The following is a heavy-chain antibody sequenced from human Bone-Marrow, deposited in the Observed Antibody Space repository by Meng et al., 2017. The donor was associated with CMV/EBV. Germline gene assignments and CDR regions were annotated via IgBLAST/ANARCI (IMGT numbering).Heavy chain of an antibody. Sequence: GSLRLSCTVSGGSISSSSYYWGWIRQPPGKGLEWIGSIYHSGSTYYNPSLKSRVTISVDTSKNQFSLKLSSVTAADTAVYYCARGEDYYDSSGHYYFDYWGQGTLVTVSS. CDR2: IYHSGST. J-gene: IGHJ4*02. D-gene: IGHD3-22*01. CDR1: GGSISSSSYY. V-gene: IGHV4-39*07. CDR3: ARGEDYYDSSGHYYFDY.